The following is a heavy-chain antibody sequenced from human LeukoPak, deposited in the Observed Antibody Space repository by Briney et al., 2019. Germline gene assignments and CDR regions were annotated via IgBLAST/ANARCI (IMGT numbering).Heavy chain of an antibody. CDR2: IYSGGST. D-gene: IGHD5-12*01. J-gene: IGHJ4*02. Sequence: PGGSLRLSCAASGFTVSSNYMSWVRQAPGKGLEWVSVIYSGGSTYYADSVEGRFTISRDNSKHTLYLQMNSLRAEDTAVYYCTRVRGYSGYDVFDYWGQGTLVTVSS. V-gene: IGHV3-53*01. CDR3: TRVRGYSGYDVFDY. CDR1: GFTVSSNY.